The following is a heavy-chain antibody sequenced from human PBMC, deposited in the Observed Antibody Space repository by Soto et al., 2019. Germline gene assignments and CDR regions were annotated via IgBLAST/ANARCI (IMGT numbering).Heavy chain of an antibody. J-gene: IGHJ4*02. CDR1: GGSISSSSYY. Sequence: QLQLQESGPGLVKPSETLSLTCTVSGGSISSSSYYWGWIRQPPGKGLEWIGNIYYSGSTYYNPSLKSRVTISVDTSRHLFSLELSSVTAADTAVYYCARVVLVRYSGYEGYFDYWGQGTLVTVSS. D-gene: IGHD5-12*01. CDR2: IYYSGST. V-gene: IGHV4-39*01. CDR3: ARVVLVRYSGYEGYFDY.